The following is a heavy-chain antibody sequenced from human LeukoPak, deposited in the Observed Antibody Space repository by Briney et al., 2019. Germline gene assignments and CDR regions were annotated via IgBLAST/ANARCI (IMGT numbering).Heavy chain of an antibody. D-gene: IGHD2-2*01. V-gene: IGHV1-8*01. CDR3: ARGGYCSSTSCYGGYYYGMDV. CDR1: GYTFTSYD. Sequence: GASVKVSCKASGYTFTSYDINWVRQATGQGLEWMGWMNPNSGNTGYAQKFQGRVTMTRNTSISTAYMELSSLRSEDTAVYYCARGGYCSSTSCYGGYYYGMDVWGQGTTVTVSS. J-gene: IGHJ6*02. CDR2: MNPNSGNT.